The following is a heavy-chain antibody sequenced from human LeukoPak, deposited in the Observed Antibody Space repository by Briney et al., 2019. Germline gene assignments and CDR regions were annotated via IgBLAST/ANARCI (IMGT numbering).Heavy chain of an antibody. Sequence: AGGSLRLSCAASGFTFSSYGMHWVRQAPGKGLEWVAVISYDGSNKYYADSVKGRFTISRDNSKNTLYLQMNSLRAEDTAVYYCAKVKANYYDSSGLDYWGQGTLVTVSS. V-gene: IGHV3-30*18. CDR1: GFTFSSYG. J-gene: IGHJ4*02. D-gene: IGHD3-22*01. CDR2: ISYDGSNK. CDR3: AKVKANYYDSSGLDY.